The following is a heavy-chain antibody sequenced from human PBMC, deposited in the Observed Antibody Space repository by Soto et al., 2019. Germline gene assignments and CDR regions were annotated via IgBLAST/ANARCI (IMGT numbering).Heavy chain of an antibody. D-gene: IGHD6-19*01. V-gene: IGHV3-30*18. CDR2: ISYDGTNK. Sequence: QVKLVQSGGGEVQPGRSLRLSCAASGFTCSTYGMHWVRQAPGKGLEWVALISYDGTNKYYGDSVKGRFTISRDNSKNTVYLQMNSLRAEDTAVYYCAKQFGTGWYYFDHWGQGTLVTVSS. J-gene: IGHJ4*02. CDR3: AKQFGTGWYYFDH. CDR1: GFTCSTYG.